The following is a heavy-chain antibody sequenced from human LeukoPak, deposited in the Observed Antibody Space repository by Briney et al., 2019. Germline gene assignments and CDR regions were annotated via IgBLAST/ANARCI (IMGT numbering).Heavy chain of an antibody. CDR3: AREEDSTVSMDV. V-gene: IGHV1-2*04. Sequence: ASVKVSCKASGYTFISYYMHWVRQAPGQGLEWMGWINPNSGGTNYAQKFQGWVTMTRDTSISTAYMELSRLRSDDTGVYYCAREEDSTVSMDVWGQGTTVTVSS. CDR2: INPNSGGT. D-gene: IGHD6-6*01. CDR1: GYTFISYY. J-gene: IGHJ6*02.